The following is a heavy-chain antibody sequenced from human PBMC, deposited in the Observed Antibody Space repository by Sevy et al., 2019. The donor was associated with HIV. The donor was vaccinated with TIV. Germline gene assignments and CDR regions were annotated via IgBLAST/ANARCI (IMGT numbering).Heavy chain of an antibody. CDR1: GYSISSGYY. V-gene: IGHV4-38-2*01. D-gene: IGHD4-4*01. CDR3: ARGLASSRNYSNYEDYYYGMDV. CDR2: IYHSGST. Sequence: SETLSLTCAVSGYSISSGYYWGWIRQPPGKGLEWIGSIYHSGSTYYNPSLKSRVTISVDTSKNQFSLKLSSVTAADMAVYYCARGLASSRNYSNYEDYYYGMDVWGQGTTVTVSS. J-gene: IGHJ6*02.